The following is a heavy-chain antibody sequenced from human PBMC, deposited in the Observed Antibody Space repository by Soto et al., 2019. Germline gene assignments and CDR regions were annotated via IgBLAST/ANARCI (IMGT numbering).Heavy chain of an antibody. CDR2: ITPKSGEI. V-gene: IGHV1-2*02. CDR3: ARAPIWGPTGDFDY. D-gene: IGHD1-26*01. Sequence: QVHLVQSGAEVKRPGDSVKVSCKASGYTFTDYHIHWVRQAPGQGLEWMGRITPKSGEIYYSPKFQGRVTLTRDPSISTAYMELTPLRLDDTAVYYCARAPIWGPTGDFDYWGKGTLATVSS. J-gene: IGHJ4*02. CDR1: GYTFTDYH.